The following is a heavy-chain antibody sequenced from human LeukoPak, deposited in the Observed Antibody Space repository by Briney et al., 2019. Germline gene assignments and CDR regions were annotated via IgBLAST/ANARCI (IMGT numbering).Heavy chain of an antibody. D-gene: IGHD2-21*02. V-gene: IGHV3-23*01. CDR1: GFTFSSYS. CDR3: AKLSLGDFEYFDY. Sequence: PGGSLRLSCAASGFTFSSYSMSWVRQAPGEGLEWVSSISVAGATTDYADSVKGRFTISRDNSKSTVYLQMNGLRVEDTALYYCAKLSLGDFEYFDYWGQGTLVTVSS. J-gene: IGHJ4*02. CDR2: ISVAGATT.